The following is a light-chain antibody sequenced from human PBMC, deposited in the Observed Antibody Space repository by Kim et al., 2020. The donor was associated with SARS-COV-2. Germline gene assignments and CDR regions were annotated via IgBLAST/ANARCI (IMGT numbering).Light chain of an antibody. V-gene: IGLV1-47*02. CDR3: AAWDDSLSGHV. Sequence: GQRVSISCSGSSSNVGTNHVYWFQQFPGTTPKLLISNDNQRPSGVPDRFSGSKSATSASLAISGLRSEDEADYYCAAWDDSLSGHVFGPGTKVTVL. CDR1: SSNVGTNH. CDR2: NDN. J-gene: IGLJ1*01.